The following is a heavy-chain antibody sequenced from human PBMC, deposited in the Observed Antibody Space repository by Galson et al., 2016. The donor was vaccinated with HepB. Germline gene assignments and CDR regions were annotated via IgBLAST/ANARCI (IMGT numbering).Heavy chain of an antibody. J-gene: IGHJ4*02. Sequence: SLRLSCAVSGFTFSGYAIHWVRQAPGKGLERVAIISYDGSNKHYADSVKGRFTISRDNSKNALYLQMNSLSTEDTAVYYCTRPLRGDFRTGYPFEYWGQGTLVTVSS. CDR2: ISYDGSNK. D-gene: IGHD3/OR15-3a*01. V-gene: IGHV3-30-3*01. CDR1: GFTFSGYA. CDR3: TRPLRGDFRTGYPFEY.